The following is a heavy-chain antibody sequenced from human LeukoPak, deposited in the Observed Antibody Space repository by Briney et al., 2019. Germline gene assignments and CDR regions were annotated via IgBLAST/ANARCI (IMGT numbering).Heavy chain of an antibody. J-gene: IGHJ4*02. CDR1: GFLFSTYG. Sequence: GGSLKLSCVASGFLFSTYGLHWVRQSPGRGLEWVAVIWYDGSQRYYADSVKGRFTISRDDSQNTIYLQMDSLRAEDTAVYYCATSSPRNYFDHWGQGTLVTVSS. CDR3: ATSSPRNYFDH. D-gene: IGHD1-14*01. V-gene: IGHV3-33*01. CDR2: IWYDGSQR.